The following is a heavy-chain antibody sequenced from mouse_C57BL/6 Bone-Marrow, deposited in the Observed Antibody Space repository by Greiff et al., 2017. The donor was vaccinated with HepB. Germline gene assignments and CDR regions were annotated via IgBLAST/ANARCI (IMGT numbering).Heavy chain of an antibody. J-gene: IGHJ3*01. Sequence: EVQRVESGGGLVKPGGSLKLSCAASGFTFSSYTMSWVRQTPEKRLEWVATISGGGGNTYYPDSVKGRFTISRDNAKNTLYLQMSSLRSEDTALYYCARPFITTVVATSKFAYWGQGTLFTVSA. CDR3: ARPFITTVVATSKFAY. CDR1: GFTFSSYT. D-gene: IGHD1-1*01. V-gene: IGHV5-9*01. CDR2: ISGGGGNT.